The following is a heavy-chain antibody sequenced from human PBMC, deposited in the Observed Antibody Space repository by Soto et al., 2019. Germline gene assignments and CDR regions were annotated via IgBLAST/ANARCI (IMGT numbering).Heavy chain of an antibody. CDR2: ISAYNGNT. CDR3: ASLYGSGSYYNPDAFDI. J-gene: IGHJ3*02. V-gene: IGHV1-18*01. D-gene: IGHD3-10*01. Sequence: GASVKVSCKASGYTFTSYGISWVRQAPGQGLEWMGWISAYNGNTNYAQKLQGRVTMTTDTSTSTAYMELRSLRSDDTAVYYCASLYGSGSYYNPDAFDIWGQGTMVTVS. CDR1: GYTFTSYG.